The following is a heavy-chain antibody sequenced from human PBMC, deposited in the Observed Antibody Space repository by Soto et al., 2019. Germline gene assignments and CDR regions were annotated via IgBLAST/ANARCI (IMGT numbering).Heavy chain of an antibody. J-gene: IGHJ3*02. CDR1: GYTFTSYG. CDR3: ARGYYYGSGSYYNTLDAFDI. D-gene: IGHD3-10*01. CDR2: ISAYNGNT. V-gene: IGHV1-18*01. Sequence: ASVKVSCKASGYTFTSYGISWVRQAPGQGLEWMGWISAYNGNTNYAQKLQGRVTMTTDTSTSTAYMELRSLRSDDTAVYYCARGYYYGSGSYYNTLDAFDIWGQGTMVTVSS.